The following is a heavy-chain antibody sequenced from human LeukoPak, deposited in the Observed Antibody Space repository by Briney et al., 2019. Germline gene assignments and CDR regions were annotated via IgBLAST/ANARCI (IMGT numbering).Heavy chain of an antibody. V-gene: IGHV3-30*02. CDR3: ARGQHSSSWYPFDY. CDR1: GFTFGSYG. Sequence: GGCLRLSCAASGFTFGSYGMHWVRQAPGKGLEWVAFIRYDGSNKYYADSVKGRFTISRGNSKNTLYLQMNSLRAEDTAVYYCARGQHSSSWYPFDYWGQGTLVTVSS. J-gene: IGHJ4*02. D-gene: IGHD6-13*01. CDR2: IRYDGSNK.